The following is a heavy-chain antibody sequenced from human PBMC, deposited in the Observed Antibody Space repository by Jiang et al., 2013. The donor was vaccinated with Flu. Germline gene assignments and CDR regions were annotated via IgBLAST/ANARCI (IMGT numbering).Heavy chain of an antibody. Sequence: DLVQPGGSLRLSCAASGFTFSMFWMNWVRQAPGKGLEWVASINQDGGAKFYGDSVKGRFTISRDMSKNTLYLQMNSLRAEDTAVYYCAKDGVVDATRTYFDYWGQGTLVT. CDR2: INQDGGAK. CDR3: AKDGVVDATRTYFDY. D-gene: IGHD2-15*01. CDR1: GFTFSMFW. J-gene: IGHJ4*02. V-gene: IGHV3-7*01.